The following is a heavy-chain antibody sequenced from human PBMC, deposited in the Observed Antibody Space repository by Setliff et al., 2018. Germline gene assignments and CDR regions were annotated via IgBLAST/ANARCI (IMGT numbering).Heavy chain of an antibody. CDR3: ARDPNGDFVGAFDP. J-gene: IGHJ5*02. D-gene: IGHD4-17*01. CDR1: GYTLSNSI. V-gene: IGHV1-18*01. Sequence: GASVKVSCKASGYTLSNSILSWVRQAPGQGLEWVGWISAYNGKTYFAQKFQDRITLTTDTSTNTGYLELSSLRGDDTASYYCARDPNGDFVGAFDPWGQGIRVTVSS. CDR2: ISAYNGKT.